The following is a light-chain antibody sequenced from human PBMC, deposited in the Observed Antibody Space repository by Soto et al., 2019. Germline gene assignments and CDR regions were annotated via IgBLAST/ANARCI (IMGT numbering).Light chain of an antibody. Sequence: EIVLTQSPATLSLSPGERATLSCRASQSIGTSLDWYQQKPGQVPRLLIFDAFDRATGMTARFSGSGSGTDFTLTISNLEPDDFAVYYCQQRSQWPLTFGGGTKVEIK. CDR2: DAF. CDR1: QSIGTS. CDR3: QQRSQWPLT. J-gene: IGKJ4*01. V-gene: IGKV3-11*01.